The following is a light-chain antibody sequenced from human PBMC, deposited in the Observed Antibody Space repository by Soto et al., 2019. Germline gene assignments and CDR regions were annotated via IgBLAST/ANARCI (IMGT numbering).Light chain of an antibody. CDR2: KAS. J-gene: IGKJ1*01. V-gene: IGKV1-5*03. CDR3: PQYNSYPWT. CDR1: QTISSW. Sequence: IQMTQSPSTLSAAVGARVTCTCRSSQTISSWLAWYQQKPGEAPKLLIYKASTLEVGLPSRFSASGSRTQFTITITTLHPADFATYYCPQYNSYPWTFGNGNKV.